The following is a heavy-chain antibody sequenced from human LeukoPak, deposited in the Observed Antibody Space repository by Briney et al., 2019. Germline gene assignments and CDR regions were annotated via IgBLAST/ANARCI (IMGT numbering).Heavy chain of an antibody. V-gene: IGHV6-1*01. J-gene: IGHJ4*02. CDR2: TYYRSKWYN. D-gene: IGHD6-6*01. CDR3: ARERFRRSYSSSSDFDY. Sequence: SQTLSLTCAVSGDSVSSNNAAWNWIRQSPSRGLEWLGRTYYRSKWYNDYAVSVKSRITINPDTSKNQFSLQLNSVTPEDTAVYYCARERFRRSYSSSSDFDYWGQGTLVTVSS. CDR1: GDSVSSNNAA.